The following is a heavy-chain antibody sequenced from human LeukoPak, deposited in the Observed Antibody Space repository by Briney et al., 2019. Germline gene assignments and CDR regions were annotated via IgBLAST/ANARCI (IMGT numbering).Heavy chain of an antibody. D-gene: IGHD6-19*01. CDR2: IYTSGST. CDR3: ARHGPYSSGWTNWFDP. J-gene: IGHJ5*02. CDR1: GGSISSYY. V-gene: IGHV4-4*09. Sequence: PSETLSLTCTVSGGSISSYYWSWIRQPPGKGLEWIGYIYTSGSTNYNPSLKSRVTISVDTSKNQFSLKLSSVTAEDTAVYYCARHGPYSSGWTNWFDPWGQGTLVTVSS.